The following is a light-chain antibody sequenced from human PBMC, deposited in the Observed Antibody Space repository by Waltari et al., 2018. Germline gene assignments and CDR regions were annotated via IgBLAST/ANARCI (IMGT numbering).Light chain of an antibody. CDR1: QSVSTY. CDR3: QQRYKWPLT. J-gene: IGKJ4*01. CDR2: DSS. Sequence: SCRASQSVSTYLAWYQQRPGQPPRLLIYDSSSRATRIPARFSGSGSETDFTLTISSLEPEDFAVYYCQQRYKWPLTFGGGSKVEI. V-gene: IGKV3-11*01.